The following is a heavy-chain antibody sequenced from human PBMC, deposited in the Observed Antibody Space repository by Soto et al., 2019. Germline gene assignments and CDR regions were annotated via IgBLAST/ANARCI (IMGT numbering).Heavy chain of an antibody. Sequence: QVQLVQSGAEVKKPGASVKVSCKASGYSFTRHNMHWVRQAPGQGLEWMGIINPSGYTTYAQKFQGRVTMTRDTSTTTVYMELSSLRSDDTAVYYCARSGATIFGVVIPALISGMDVWGQGTKVTVSS. J-gene: IGHJ6*02. CDR3: ARSGATIFGVVIPALISGMDV. CDR2: INPSGYT. D-gene: IGHD3-3*01. CDR1: GYSFTRHN. V-gene: IGHV1-46*01.